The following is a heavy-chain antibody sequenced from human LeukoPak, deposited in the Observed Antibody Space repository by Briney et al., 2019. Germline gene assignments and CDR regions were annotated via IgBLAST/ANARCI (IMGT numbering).Heavy chain of an antibody. J-gene: IGHJ4*02. V-gene: IGHV3-64D*06. CDR3: VKDFGRIRGTPDS. CDR1: GFVFTIYT. D-gene: IGHD1-26*01. CDR2: ISGSGNGFSI. Sequence: PGGSLRLSCSASGFVFTIYTMYWVCQAPGKGPEYVSTISGSGNGFSIYYADSVKGRFTISRDDSKSILYLQMNGLRSEDTAVYYCVKDFGRIRGTPDSWGQGTLVTVSS.